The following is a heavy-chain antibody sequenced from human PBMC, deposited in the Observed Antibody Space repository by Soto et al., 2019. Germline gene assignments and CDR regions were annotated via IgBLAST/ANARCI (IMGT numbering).Heavy chain of an antibody. Sequence: PGGSLRLSCAASGFALTNYDMHWVRQTSGKGLEWVSAVGTAGDTYYSASVKGRFTISRENVKNSLYLQINSLRAEDTAVYYCAREGDYSGSGTYYNYYYYGMDVWGQGTTVTVSS. D-gene: IGHD3-10*01. CDR1: GFALTNYD. J-gene: IGHJ6*02. CDR2: VGTAGDT. CDR3: AREGDYSGSGTYYNYYYYGMDV. V-gene: IGHV3-13*01.